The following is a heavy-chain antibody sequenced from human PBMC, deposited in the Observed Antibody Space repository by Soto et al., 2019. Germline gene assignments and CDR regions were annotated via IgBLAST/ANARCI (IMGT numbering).Heavy chain of an antibody. CDR2: TYYRSRWYN. J-gene: IGHJ6*03. CDR1: GDSVSSNSAA. Sequence: QVQLQESGPGLVKPSQTLSFTCAISGDSVSSNSAAWNWIRLSPSRGLEWLASTYYRSRWYNDYAVSVRSRITVNPDTSKTQFSLQLTSVTPEDTAVYYCAGTTSHQWYYMDVWGKGTTVTVSS. CDR3: AGTTSHQWYYMDV. D-gene: IGHD1-7*01. V-gene: IGHV6-1*01.